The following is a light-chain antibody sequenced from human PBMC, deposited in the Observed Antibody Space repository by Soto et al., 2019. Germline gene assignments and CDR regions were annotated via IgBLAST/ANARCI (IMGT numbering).Light chain of an antibody. CDR2: KAS. CDR1: QTISSW. V-gene: IGKV1-5*03. J-gene: IGKJ1*01. Sequence: DIQMTQSPSTLSGSVGDRVTITCRASQTISSWLAWYQQKPGKAPKLLIYKASTLKSGVPSRFSGSGSGTEFTLTISSLQPDDFATYYCQHYNSYSAAFGKGKKVDIK. CDR3: QHYNSYSAA.